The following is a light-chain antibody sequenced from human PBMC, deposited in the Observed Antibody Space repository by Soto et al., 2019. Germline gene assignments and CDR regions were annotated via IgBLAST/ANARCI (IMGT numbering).Light chain of an antibody. V-gene: IGLV4-60*03. CDR1: SGHSSYI. J-gene: IGLJ3*02. CDR2: LEGSGSY. Sequence: QTVVTQSSSASASLGSSVKLTCTLSSGHSSYIIAWHQQQPGKAPRYLMKLEGSGSYNKGSGVPDRFSGSSSGADRYLTISNLQSEDEADYYCETWDSNTLGWVFGGGTKVTVL. CDR3: ETWDSNTLGWV.